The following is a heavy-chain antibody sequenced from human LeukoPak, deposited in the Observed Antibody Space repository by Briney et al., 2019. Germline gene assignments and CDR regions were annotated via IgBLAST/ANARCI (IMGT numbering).Heavy chain of an antibody. D-gene: IGHD4-11*01. J-gene: IGHJ5*02. V-gene: IGHV4-59*08. CDR3: ARRRSYSNYVAGGWFDP. Sequence: SETLSLTCTVSGGSISSYYWSWIRQPPGKGLEWIGYIYYSGSTNYNPSLKSRVTISVDTSKNQFSLKLSSVTAADTAVYYCARRRSYSNYVAGGWFDPWGQETLVTVSS. CDR1: GGSISSYY. CDR2: IYYSGST.